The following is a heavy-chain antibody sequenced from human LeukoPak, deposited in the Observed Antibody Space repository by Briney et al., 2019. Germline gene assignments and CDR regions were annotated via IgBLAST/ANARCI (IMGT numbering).Heavy chain of an antibody. J-gene: IGHJ3*02. CDR3: ARLLVPEGGYAFDI. V-gene: IGHV4-39*01. Sequence: SRLTISVDTSKNQFSLKLSPVTAADTAVYYCARLLVPEGGYAFDIWGQGTMVTVSS.